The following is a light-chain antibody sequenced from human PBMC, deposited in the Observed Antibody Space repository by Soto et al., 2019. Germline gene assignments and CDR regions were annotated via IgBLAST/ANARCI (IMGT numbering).Light chain of an antibody. CDR1: QSVSSSY. J-gene: IGKJ1*01. CDR3: QQYGSYWT. Sequence: EIVLTQSPGTLSLSPGERATLSCRASQSVSSSYLAWYPQKPGQAPRLLIYRASSRATGSQDRFSGSGSGTDFTLTISRLEPEDFAVYYCQQYGSYWTFGQGTKVEIK. V-gene: IGKV3-20*01. CDR2: RAS.